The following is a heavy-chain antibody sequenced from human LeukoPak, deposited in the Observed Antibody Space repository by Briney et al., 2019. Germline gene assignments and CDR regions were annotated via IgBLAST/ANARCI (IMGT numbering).Heavy chain of an antibody. CDR3: ARGPEVATTAGYFDY. Sequence: GGSLRLSCAASGFTFSNAWMSWVRQAPGKGLEWVGRIKSKTDGGTTDYAAPVKGRFTISRDDSKNTLYLQMNSLKTEDTAVYYCARGPEVATTAGYFDYWGQGTLVTVSS. J-gene: IGHJ4*02. CDR2: IKSKTDGGTT. D-gene: IGHD5-12*01. CDR1: GFTFSNAW. V-gene: IGHV3-15*01.